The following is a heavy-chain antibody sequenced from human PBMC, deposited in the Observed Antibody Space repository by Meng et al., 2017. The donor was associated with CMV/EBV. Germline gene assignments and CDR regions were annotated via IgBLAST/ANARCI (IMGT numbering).Heavy chain of an antibody. CDR3: ARDFRAVPVLRFLEWSSYGMDV. D-gene: IGHD3-3*01. Sequence: LRLSCAISGDSVSSNSAAWNWIRQSPSRGLEWLGRTYYRSKWYNDYAVSVKSRITINPDTSKNQFSLQLNSVTPEDTAVYYCARDFRAVPVLRFLEWSSYGMDVWGQGTTVTSP. CDR2: TYYRSKWYN. V-gene: IGHV6-1*01. J-gene: IGHJ6*02. CDR1: GDSVSSNSAA.